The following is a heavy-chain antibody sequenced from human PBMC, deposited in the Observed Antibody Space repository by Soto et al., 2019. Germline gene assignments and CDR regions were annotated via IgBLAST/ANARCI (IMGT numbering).Heavy chain of an antibody. J-gene: IGHJ3*02. CDR2: INSDGSST. V-gene: IGHV3-74*01. D-gene: IGHD2-2*01. CDR1: GFTFSSYW. CDR3: ARDPGLYCSSTSCYASSNAFDI. Sequence: GGSLRLSCAASGFTFSSYWMHWVRQAPGKGLVWVSRINSDGSSTSYADSVKGRFTISRDNAKNTLYLQMNSLRAGETAVYYCARDPGLYCSSTSCYASSNAFDIWGQGTMVTVSS.